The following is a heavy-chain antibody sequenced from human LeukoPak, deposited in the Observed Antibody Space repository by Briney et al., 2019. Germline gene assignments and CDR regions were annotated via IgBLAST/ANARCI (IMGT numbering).Heavy chain of an antibody. CDR3: ARAPAFWSGYYDSDYYGMDV. D-gene: IGHD3-3*01. CDR2: ISAYNGNT. J-gene: IGHJ6*02. V-gene: IGHV1-18*01. Sequence: GASVKVSCKASGYTFTSYGISWVRQAPGQGLEWMGWISAYNGNTNYAQKLQGRVTMTTDTSTSTAYMELRSLRSDDTAVYYCARAPAFWSGYYDSDYYGMDVWGQGTTVTVSS. CDR1: GYTFTSYG.